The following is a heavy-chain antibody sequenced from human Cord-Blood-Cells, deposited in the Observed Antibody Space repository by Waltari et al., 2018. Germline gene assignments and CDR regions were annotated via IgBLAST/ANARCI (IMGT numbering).Heavy chain of an antibody. CDR1: GGSVSGYY. Sequence: QVQLQQWGAGLLKPSETLSLTCAVYGGSVSGYYWSWIRQPPGKGLEWIGEINHSRSTDYHPSLKSRVTISVDTSTIPFSLKLSSVSAADTAVYYCARGRLHAFDIWGQGTMVTVSS. V-gene: IGHV4-34*01. J-gene: IGHJ3*02. CDR3: ARGRLHAFDI. CDR2: INHSRST.